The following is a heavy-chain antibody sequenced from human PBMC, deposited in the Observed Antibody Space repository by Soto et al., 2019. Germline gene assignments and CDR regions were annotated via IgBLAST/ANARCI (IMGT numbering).Heavy chain of an antibody. CDR2: ISYDGTTK. D-gene: IGHD2-21*02. Sequence: QAQLVESGGGVVQPGRSLTLSCAASGFTFSSFAIHWVRQAPGKGLEWVAAISYDGTTKFYADSVKGRSTISRDNSKNTLYLQMNSLRGEDTAVYYCARDPCGDCCYWYFDPWGQGTLVTVSS. V-gene: IGHV3-30-3*01. J-gene: IGHJ2*01. CDR1: GFTFSSFA. CDR3: ARDPCGDCCYWYFDP.